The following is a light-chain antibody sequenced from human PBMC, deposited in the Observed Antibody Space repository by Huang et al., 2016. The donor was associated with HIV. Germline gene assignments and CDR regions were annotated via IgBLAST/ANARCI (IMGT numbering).Light chain of an antibody. CDR1: QSVTNK. J-gene: IGKJ1*01. Sequence: EVVMTQSPVTLSVSPGERATLSCRASQSVTNKLAWFQQKPGKAPRLLIHDASIRATGIPDRCSGSGSGTEFTLTISSLQSEDFAVYYCQQYNNWPPWTFGQGTKVEIK. V-gene: IGKV3-15*01. CDR2: DAS. CDR3: QQYNNWPPWT.